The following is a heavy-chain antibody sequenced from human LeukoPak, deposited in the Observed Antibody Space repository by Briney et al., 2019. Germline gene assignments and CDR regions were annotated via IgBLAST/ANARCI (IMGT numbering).Heavy chain of an antibody. Sequence: SVKVSCKASGGTFSSYAISWVRQAPGQGLEWMGRIIPIFGTANYAQKFQGRGRITTDESTSTAYMELSSLRSEDTAVYYCARDKFGEENHYDSSGSLDYWGQGTLVTVSS. D-gene: IGHD3-22*01. V-gene: IGHV1-69*05. CDR2: IIPIFGTA. CDR1: GGTFSSYA. CDR3: ARDKFGEENHYDSSGSLDY. J-gene: IGHJ4*02.